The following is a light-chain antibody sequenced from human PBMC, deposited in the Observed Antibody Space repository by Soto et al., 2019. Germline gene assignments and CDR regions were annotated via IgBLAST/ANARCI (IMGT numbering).Light chain of an antibody. V-gene: IGKV3-20*01. CDR2: GAS. CDR1: QTISFNN. J-gene: IGKJ1*01. Sequence: PGERATLSCRASQTISFNNLAWYQQKRGQAPRLLIYGASSRATGIPDRFSGSGSETDFTLTISRLEPEDFATYYCQQYNSYSWTFGRGTKVDIK. CDR3: QQYNSYSWT.